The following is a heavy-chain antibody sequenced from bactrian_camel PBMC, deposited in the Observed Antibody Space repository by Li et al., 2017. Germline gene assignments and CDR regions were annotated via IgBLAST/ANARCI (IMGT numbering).Heavy chain of an antibody. V-gene: IGHV3-2*01. CDR2: YSSGSST. D-gene: IGHD7*01. Sequence: YSSGSSTYYADSVEGRFTISRDNAKNTLYLQMNSLKTEDTAVYYCALTYGVDFWWYLARGISSLGPGDPGHRL. J-gene: IGHJ4*01. CDR3: ALTYGVDFWWYLARGISS.